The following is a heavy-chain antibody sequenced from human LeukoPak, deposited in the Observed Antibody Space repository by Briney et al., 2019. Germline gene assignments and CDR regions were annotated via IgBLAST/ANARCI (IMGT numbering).Heavy chain of an antibody. CDR3: ARQRYYDSSGQFDP. Sequence: GESLKISCKGSGYSFSTYWIAWVRQMPGKGLECMGIIYPGDSDTRYSPSFQGQVTISADKSIGTAYLQWSSLKASDTAMYYCARQRYYDSSGQFDPWGQGTLVTVSS. CDR1: GYSFSTYW. V-gene: IGHV5-51*01. J-gene: IGHJ5*02. D-gene: IGHD3-22*01. CDR2: IYPGDSDT.